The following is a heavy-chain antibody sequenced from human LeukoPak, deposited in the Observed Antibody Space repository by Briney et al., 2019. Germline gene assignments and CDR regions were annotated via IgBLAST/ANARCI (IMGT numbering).Heavy chain of an antibody. CDR3: ARHGDYYCRSTTCFDY. J-gene: IGHJ4*02. CDR2: VYSSGST. Sequence: PSDTLSLTCTVSGGSISSYYWSWIRQPPGKGLEWIGYVYSSGSTNHNPSLKSRVTISVDTSNNQFSLKLSSVTAADTAVYYCARHGDYYCRSTTCFDYWGQGTLVTVSS. CDR1: GGSISSYY. D-gene: IGHD2-2*01. V-gene: IGHV4-59*08.